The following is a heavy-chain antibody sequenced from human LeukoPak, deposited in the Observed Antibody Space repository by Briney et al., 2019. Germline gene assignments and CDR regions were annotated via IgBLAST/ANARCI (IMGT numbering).Heavy chain of an antibody. V-gene: IGHV3-23*01. CDR3: AKGRVVWVVSNIVATITPSNWFDP. CDR1: GFTFSSYA. D-gene: IGHD5-12*01. Sequence: GGSLRLSCAASGFTFSSYAMSWVRQAPGKGLEWVSAISGSGGSTYYADSVKGRFTISRDNSKNTLYLQMNSLRAEDTAVYYCAKGRVVWVVSNIVATITPSNWFDPWGQGTLVTVSS. CDR2: ISGSGGST. J-gene: IGHJ5*02.